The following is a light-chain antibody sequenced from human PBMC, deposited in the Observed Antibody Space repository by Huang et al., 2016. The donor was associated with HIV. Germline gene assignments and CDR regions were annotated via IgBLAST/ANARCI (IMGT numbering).Light chain of an antibody. V-gene: IGKV3-11*01. CDR1: QSVSSY. CDR2: DAS. CDR3: QQRSNWAPIT. J-gene: IGKJ4*01. Sequence: EIVLTQSPATLSLSPGERATRSCRASQSVSSYLAWYQQKPGQAPRLLIYDASNRATGIPARFSGSGSGTDFTLTISSLEPEDFAVYYCQQRSNWAPITFGGGTKVEIK.